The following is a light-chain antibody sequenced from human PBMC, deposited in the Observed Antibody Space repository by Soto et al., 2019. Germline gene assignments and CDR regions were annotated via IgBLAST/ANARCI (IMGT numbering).Light chain of an antibody. CDR1: QSISSSF. CDR2: GAS. CDR3: QQYDNSPIT. J-gene: IGKJ5*01. V-gene: IGKV3-20*01. Sequence: EIVLTQSPGILSLSPGERASLSCGASQSISSSFLAWYQQKPGQAPRLLIYGASSRATGIPDRFSGTGSETDFTLTISRLEPEDFAVYYCQQYDNSPITFXQGTRTEIK.